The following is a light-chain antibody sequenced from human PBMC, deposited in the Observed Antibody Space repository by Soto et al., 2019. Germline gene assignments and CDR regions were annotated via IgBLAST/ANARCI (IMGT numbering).Light chain of an antibody. V-gene: IGKV1-5*01. CDR3: QQRRNWPHLT. Sequence: DIQMTQSPSTLSASVGDRVTITCRASQSISSWLAWYQQKPGKAPKLLIYDASSLESGVPSRFSGSGSGTEFTLTISSLEPEDFALYYCQQRRNWPHLTFGGGTKVDIK. CDR1: QSISSW. CDR2: DAS. J-gene: IGKJ4*01.